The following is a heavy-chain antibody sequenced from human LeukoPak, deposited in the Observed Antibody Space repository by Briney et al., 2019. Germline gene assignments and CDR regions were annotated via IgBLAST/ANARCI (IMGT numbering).Heavy chain of an antibody. J-gene: IGHJ4*02. CDR2: IHPSGNT. V-gene: IGHV4-4*07. CDR1: GDSISSYY. CDR3: ARGPPPDFDY. Sequence: SETLSLTCTVSGDSISSYYWSWVRQPAGKGLEWIGRIHPSGNTNYNPSLKSRVTLSVDTSKNQFSLKLSSVTAAVTAVYYCARGPPPDFDYWGRGTLVTVSS.